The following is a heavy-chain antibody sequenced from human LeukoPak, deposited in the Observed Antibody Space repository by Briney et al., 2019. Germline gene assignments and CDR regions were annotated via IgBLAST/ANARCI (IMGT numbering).Heavy chain of an antibody. CDR3: ARFVVVTAGDY. D-gene: IGHD2-21*02. J-gene: IGHJ4*01. CDR1: GFTLSNYW. CDR2: LHSNGAFT. V-gene: IGHV3-74*01. Sequence: GGSLRLSCSASGFTLSNYWMHSVRQAPGKGLVWVARLHSNGAFTTYADSVKGRFTISRDTAKNTLYLQMNSLRVEDTAVYYCARFVVVTAGDYWGQGTLVTVSS.